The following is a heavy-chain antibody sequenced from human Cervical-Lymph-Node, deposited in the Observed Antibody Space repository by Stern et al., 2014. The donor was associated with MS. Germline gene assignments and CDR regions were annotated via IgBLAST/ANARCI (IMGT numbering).Heavy chain of an antibody. CDR3: ARGEGSTTPPNWFDP. J-gene: IGHJ5*02. CDR2: INHSGST. Sequence: QVQLQQWGAELLKPSETLSLTCAVYGGSFSGYYWSWIRQPPGKGLEWIGEINHSGSTNYNPSLKSRVTISVDTSKNQFSLKLSSVTAADTAVYYCARGEGSTTPPNWFDPWGQGTLVTVSS. CDR1: GGSFSGYY. D-gene: IGHD2-2*01. V-gene: IGHV4-34*01.